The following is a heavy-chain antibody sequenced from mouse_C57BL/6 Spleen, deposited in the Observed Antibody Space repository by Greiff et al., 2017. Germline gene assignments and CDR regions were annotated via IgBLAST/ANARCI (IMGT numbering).Heavy chain of an antibody. CDR3: ARSGITTVVANDYFDY. CDR2: INPGSGGT. J-gene: IGHJ2*01. D-gene: IGHD1-1*01. V-gene: IGHV1-54*01. Sequence: QVQLQQSGAELVRPGTSVKVSCKASGYAFTNYLIEWVKQRPGQGLEWIGVINPGSGGTNYNQKFKGKATLTAAKSSSTAYMQLSSLTSEDSAVYVCARSGITTVVANDYFDYWGQGTTLTVSS. CDR1: GYAFTNYL.